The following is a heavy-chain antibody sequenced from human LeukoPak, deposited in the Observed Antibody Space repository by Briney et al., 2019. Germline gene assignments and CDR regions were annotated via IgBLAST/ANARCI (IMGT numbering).Heavy chain of an antibody. V-gene: IGHV4-39*07. Sequence: SETLSLTCTVSGGSISSSSYYWGWIRQPPGKGLEWIGSIYYSGSTYYNPSLKSRVTISVDRSKNQFSLKLSSVTAADTAVYYCARDSIGLAVIDYWGQGTLVTVSS. CDR3: ARDSIGLAVIDY. CDR2: IYYSGST. CDR1: GGSISSSSYY. J-gene: IGHJ4*02. D-gene: IGHD2/OR15-2a*01.